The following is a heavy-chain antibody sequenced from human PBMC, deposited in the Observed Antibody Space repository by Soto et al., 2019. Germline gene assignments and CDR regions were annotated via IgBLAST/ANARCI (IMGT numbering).Heavy chain of an antibody. CDR2: INSDGSST. J-gene: IGHJ3*02. V-gene: IGHV3-74*01. CDR3: ARDRGDLYYYDSSGYYPDAFDI. Sequence: GGSLRLSCAASGFTLTNGWMTWVRQAPGKGLVWVSRINSDGSSTSYADSVKGRFTISRDNAKNTLYLQMNSLRAEDTAVYYCARDRGDLYYYDSSGYYPDAFDIWGQGTMVTVSS. CDR1: GFTLTNGW. D-gene: IGHD3-22*01.